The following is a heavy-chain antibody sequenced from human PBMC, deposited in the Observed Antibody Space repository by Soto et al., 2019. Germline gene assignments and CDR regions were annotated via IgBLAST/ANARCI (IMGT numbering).Heavy chain of an antibody. CDR1: SGSISSSTW. Sequence: QVQLQESGPGLVKPSGTLSLTCAVSSGSISSSTWWSWVRQPPGKGLECIGEIYHSGSTNYNPSLKSRVTISVDTSQNQFSLKLSSVTAADTAVDYCARDRNGYCSSTSCYGDHYYGSGFDYWGQGTLVTVSS. CDR3: ARDRNGYCSSTSCYGDHYYGSGFDY. D-gene: IGHD2-2*01. J-gene: IGHJ4*02. CDR2: IYHSGST. V-gene: IGHV4-4*02.